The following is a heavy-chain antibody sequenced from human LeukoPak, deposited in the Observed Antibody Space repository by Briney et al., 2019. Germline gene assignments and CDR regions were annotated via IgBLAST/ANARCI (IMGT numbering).Heavy chain of an antibody. CDR2: IKQDGSEK. Sequence: GGSLRLSCAASGFTFSSYWMSWVRQAPGKGLEWVANIKQDGSEKYYVDSVKGRFTISRDNAKNSLYLQMNSLRAEDTAVYYCARDGWNIVVVPAAVDYWGQGTLVTVSS. J-gene: IGHJ4*02. V-gene: IGHV3-7*01. CDR1: GFTFSSYW. CDR3: ARDGWNIVVVPAAVDY. D-gene: IGHD2-2*01.